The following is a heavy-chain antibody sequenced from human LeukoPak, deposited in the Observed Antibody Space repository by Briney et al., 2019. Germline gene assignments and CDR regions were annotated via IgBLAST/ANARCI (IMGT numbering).Heavy chain of an antibody. CDR2: ISGTGSV. V-gene: IGHV3-69-1*01. CDR3: ARDLPGSSWYALDS. CDR1: GLSLSTFN. D-gene: IGHD6-13*01. J-gene: IGHJ5*01. Sequence: GGSLTLSCAASGLSLSTFNMNWVRQAPGKGLEWVSCISGTGSVYYVASVRGRFTISRDNAGNSLFLQLNSLRTEDTAVYFWARDLPGSSWYALDSWGQGTLVTVSS.